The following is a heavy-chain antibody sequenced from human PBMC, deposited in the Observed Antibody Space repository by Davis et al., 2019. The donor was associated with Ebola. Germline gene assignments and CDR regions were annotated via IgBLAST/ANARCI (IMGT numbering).Heavy chain of an antibody. V-gene: IGHV4-38-2*02. Sequence: SETLSLTCTVSGYSISTDYYWGWIRQPPGKGLEWIGSISQSGSTDYNLSLKSRVTISADTSKNQFSLKLSSVTAADTAMYYCARRGTSSWYAGWFDPWGQGTLVTVSS. D-gene: IGHD6-13*01. CDR3: ARRGTSSWYAGWFDP. CDR2: ISQSGST. CDR1: GYSISTDYY. J-gene: IGHJ5*02.